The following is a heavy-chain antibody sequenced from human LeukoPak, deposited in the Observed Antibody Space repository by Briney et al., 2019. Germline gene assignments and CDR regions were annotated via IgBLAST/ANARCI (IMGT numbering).Heavy chain of an antibody. V-gene: IGHV4-59*01. CDR1: GGSMSSYY. Sequence: SETLSLTCTVSGGSMSSYYWSWIRQPPGKGLEWIGYIYYSGSTSYNPSLKSRVTISVDTSKNQFSLKLSSVTAADTAVYYCARGSGYCSSTSCYSLDYWGQGTLVTVSS. CDR2: IYYSGST. CDR3: ARGSGYCSSTSCYSLDY. J-gene: IGHJ4*02. D-gene: IGHD2-2*01.